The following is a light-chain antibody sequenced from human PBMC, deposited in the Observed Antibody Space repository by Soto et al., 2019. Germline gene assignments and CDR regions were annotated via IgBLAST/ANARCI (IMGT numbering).Light chain of an antibody. J-gene: IGKJ2*01. Sequence: EIVMTQSPATLSVSPGERATLSCRASQSVSSNLAWYQQKPGQAPRLLIYDASTRATGIPARFSGSGSGTEFPPTLSSLQSEDFAVYYCEQYNDRPPMYPFAQGTKLEIK. V-gene: IGKV3-15*01. CDR3: EQYNDRPPMYP. CDR2: DAS. CDR1: QSVSSN.